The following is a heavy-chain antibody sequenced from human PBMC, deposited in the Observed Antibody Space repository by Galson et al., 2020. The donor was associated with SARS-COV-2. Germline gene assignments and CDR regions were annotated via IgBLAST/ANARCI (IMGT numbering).Heavy chain of an antibody. CDR1: GYTFTSYY. Sequence: ASVKVSCKASGYTFTSYYMHWVRQAPGQGLEWMGIINPSGGSTSYAQKFQGRVTMTRDTSTSTVYMELSSLRSEDTAVYYCAIDGTGGHYDFWSGYYIGGVGGCSRHTTEFDDWGQGTLVTISS. CDR3: AIDGTGGHYDFWSGYYIGGVGGCSRHTTEFDD. D-gene: IGHD3-3*01. V-gene: IGHV1-46*01. J-gene: IGHJ4*02. CDR2: INPSGGST.